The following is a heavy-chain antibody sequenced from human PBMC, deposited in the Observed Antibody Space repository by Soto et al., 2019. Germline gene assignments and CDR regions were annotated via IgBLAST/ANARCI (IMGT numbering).Heavy chain of an antibody. Sequence: LILSCAASGFTFSSYAMSWVRQAPGKGLEWVSAISGSGGSTYYADSVKGRFTISRDNSKNTLYLQMNSLRAKDTAVYYCAKAIEAAGNWRQGTRVTVPS. CDR3: AKAIEAAGN. J-gene: IGHJ4*02. CDR1: GFTFSSYA. V-gene: IGHV3-23*01. D-gene: IGHD6-13*01. CDR2: ISGSGGST.